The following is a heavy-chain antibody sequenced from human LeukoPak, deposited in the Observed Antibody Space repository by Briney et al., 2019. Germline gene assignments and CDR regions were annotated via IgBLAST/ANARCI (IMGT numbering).Heavy chain of an antibody. Sequence: SETLSLTCAVYGGSFSGYYWSWIRQPPGKGLEWIGEINHSGGTNYNPSLKSRVTISVDTSKNQFSLKLSSVTAADTAVYYCARRSGTHPRYFDLWGRGTLVTVSS. V-gene: IGHV4-34*01. J-gene: IGHJ2*01. CDR1: GGSFSGYY. CDR2: INHSGGT. CDR3: ARRSGTHPRYFDL.